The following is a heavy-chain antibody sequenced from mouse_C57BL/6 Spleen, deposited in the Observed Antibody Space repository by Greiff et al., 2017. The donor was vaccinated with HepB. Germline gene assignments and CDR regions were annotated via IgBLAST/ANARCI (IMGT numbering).Heavy chain of an antibody. V-gene: IGHV1-80*01. CDR3: ARVAEDYYAMDY. CDR2: IYPGDGDT. Sequence: VKLMESGAELVKPGASVKISCKASGYAFSSYWMNWVKQRPGKGLEWIGQIYPGDGDTNYNGKFKGKATLTADKSSSTAYMQLSSLTSEDSAVYFCARVAEDYYAMDYWGQGTSVTVSS. D-gene: IGHD1-1*01. J-gene: IGHJ4*01. CDR1: GYAFSSYW.